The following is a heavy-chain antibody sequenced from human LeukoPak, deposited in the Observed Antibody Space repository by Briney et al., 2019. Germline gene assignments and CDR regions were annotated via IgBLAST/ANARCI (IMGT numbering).Heavy chain of an antibody. CDR2: ISSSGSTI. Sequence: GGSLRLSCAASGFTFSDYYMSWIRQAPGRGLEWVSYISSSGSTIYYADSVKGRFTISRDNAKNSLYLQMNSLRAEDTAVYYCARDHGYCSSTSCYPYYWGQGTLVTVSS. J-gene: IGHJ4*02. CDR3: ARDHGYCSSTSCYPYY. CDR1: GFTFSDYY. D-gene: IGHD2-2*01. V-gene: IGHV3-11*01.